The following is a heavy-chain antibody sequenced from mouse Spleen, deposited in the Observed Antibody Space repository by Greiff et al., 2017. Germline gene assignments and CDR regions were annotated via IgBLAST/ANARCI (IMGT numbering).Heavy chain of an antibody. Sequence: VQLQQSGAELVKPGASVKMSCKASGYTFTSYWITWVKQRPGQGLEWIGDIYPGSGSTNYNEKFKSKATLTVDTSSSTAYMQLSSLTSEDSAVYYCARWITTVVAPYFDYWGQGTTLTVSS. CDR2: IYPGSGST. D-gene: IGHD1-1*01. J-gene: IGHJ2*01. CDR3: ARWITTVVAPYFDY. V-gene: IGHV1-55*01. CDR1: GYTFTSYW.